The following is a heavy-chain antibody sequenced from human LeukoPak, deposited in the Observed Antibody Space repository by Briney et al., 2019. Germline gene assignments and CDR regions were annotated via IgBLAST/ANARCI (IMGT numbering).Heavy chain of an antibody. CDR1: GGSISSGDYY. V-gene: IGHV4-30-4*01. Sequence: SETLSLTCTVSGGSISSGDYYWCWIRQPPGKGLEWIGYIYYSGSTYYNPSLKSRVTISVDTSKNQFSLKLSSVTAADTAVYYCARASGWGGFPWFDPWGQGTLVTVSS. CDR2: IYYSGST. D-gene: IGHD3-10*01. J-gene: IGHJ5*02. CDR3: ARASGWGGFPWFDP.